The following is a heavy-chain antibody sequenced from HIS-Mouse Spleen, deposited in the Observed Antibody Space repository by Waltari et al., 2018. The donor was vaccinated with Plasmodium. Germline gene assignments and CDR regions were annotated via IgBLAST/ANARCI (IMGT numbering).Heavy chain of an antibody. Sequence: EVQLLESGGALVQPGGSLRLSCAASGFTFRSDAMSWVRQAPGKGLEWVSAISGSGGSTYYADSVKGRFTISRDNSKNTLYLQMNSLRAEDTAVYYCAILVQLEPPFDYWGQGTLVTVSS. CDR3: AILVQLEPPFDY. CDR1: GFTFRSDA. V-gene: IGHV3-23*01. J-gene: IGHJ4*02. CDR2: ISGSGGST. D-gene: IGHD1-1*01.